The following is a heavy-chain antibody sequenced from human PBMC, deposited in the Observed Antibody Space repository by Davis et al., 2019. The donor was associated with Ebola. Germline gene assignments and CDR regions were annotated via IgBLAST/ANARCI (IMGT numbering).Heavy chain of an antibody. CDR1: GGTFSSYA. D-gene: IGHD1-26*01. V-gene: IGHV1-69*10. J-gene: IGHJ4*02. CDR3: ARAGYSGSYYSDY. Sequence: SVQVSCKASGGTFSSYAISWVRQAPGQGLEWMGRIIPILGIANYAQKFQGRVTITADKSTSTVYMELSSLRSEDTAVYYCARAGYSGSYYSDYWGQGTLVTVSS. CDR2: IIPILGIA.